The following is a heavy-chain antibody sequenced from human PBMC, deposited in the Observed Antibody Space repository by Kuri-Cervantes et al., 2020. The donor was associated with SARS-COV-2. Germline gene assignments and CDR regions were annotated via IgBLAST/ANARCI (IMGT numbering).Heavy chain of an antibody. V-gene: IGHV1-2*06. CDR1: GYTFTGYY. Sequence: ASVKVSCKPSGYTFTGYYMHWVRQAPGQGLEWMGRINPNSGGTNYAQKFQGRVTMTRDTSISTAYMELGRLRSDDTAVYYCASQLGGGASEYYFDYWGQGTLVTVSS. CDR3: ASQLGGGASEYYFDY. D-gene: IGHD2-21*01. J-gene: IGHJ4*02. CDR2: INPNSGGT.